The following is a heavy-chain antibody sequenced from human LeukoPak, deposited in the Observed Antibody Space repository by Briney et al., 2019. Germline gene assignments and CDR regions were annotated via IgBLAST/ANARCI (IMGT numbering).Heavy chain of an antibody. V-gene: IGHV3-23*01. J-gene: IGHJ4*02. Sequence: GGSLRLSCAASGFTFNNYAMSWVRQAPGKGLEWVSTISGIDDNTYYADSVKGRFTISRDISKNTLYLQMNSLRADDTAVYYCANDFDHWGQGTLVTVSS. CDR1: GFTFNNYA. CDR2: ISGIDDNT. CDR3: ANDFDH.